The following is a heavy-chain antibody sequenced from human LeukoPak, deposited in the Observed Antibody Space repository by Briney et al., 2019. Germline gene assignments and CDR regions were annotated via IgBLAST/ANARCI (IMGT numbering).Heavy chain of an antibody. CDR2: ISTYTGNT. D-gene: IGHD4-17*01. V-gene: IGHV1-18*04. CDR1: GYTFTIYG. J-gene: IGHJ2*01. Sequence: EASVKVSFKASGYTFTIYGISWVRQAPGQGEEGMGWISTYTGNTNYTQNLQDRVTITTDTSTSTAYMELTSLRSDDTAVYYCARGSYGDYGYWYFDLWGRGTLVTVSS. CDR3: ARGSYGDYGYWYFDL.